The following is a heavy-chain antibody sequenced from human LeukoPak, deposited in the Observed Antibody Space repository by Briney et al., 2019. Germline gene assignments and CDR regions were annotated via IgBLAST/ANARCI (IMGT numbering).Heavy chain of an antibody. CDR1: GGSVNSGSYY. V-gene: IGHV4-61*01. CDR3: ARDPQYSSSSDAFDI. D-gene: IGHD6-13*01. Sequence: PSETLSLTCTVSGGSVNSGSYYWSWIRQPPGKGLERIGYIYYSGSSNYNPSLMSRVTISVDMSKNQFSLKLSSVTAADTAVYFCARDPQYSSSSDAFDIWGQGTVVTVSS. J-gene: IGHJ3*02. CDR2: IYYSGSS.